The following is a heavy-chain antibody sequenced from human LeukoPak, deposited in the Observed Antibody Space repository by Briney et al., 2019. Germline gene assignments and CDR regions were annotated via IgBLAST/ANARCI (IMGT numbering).Heavy chain of an antibody. CDR3: ARGQYPSNYYYYYYMDV. D-gene: IGHD2-2*01. CDR1: GGSISSYY. Sequence: SETPSLTCTVSGGSISSYYWSWIRQPPGKGLEWIGYIYYSGSTNYNPSLKSRVTISVDTSKNQFSLKLSSVTAADTAVYYCARGQYPSNYYYYYYMDVWGKGTTVTVSS. J-gene: IGHJ6*03. CDR2: IYYSGST. V-gene: IGHV4-59*01.